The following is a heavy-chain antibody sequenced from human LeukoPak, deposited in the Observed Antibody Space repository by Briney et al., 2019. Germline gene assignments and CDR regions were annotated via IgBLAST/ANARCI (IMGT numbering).Heavy chain of an antibody. V-gene: IGHV1-2*02. Sequence: ASVKVSCKASGYTFTGYYMHWVRQAPGQGLEWMGWINPNSGGTNYAQKFQGRVTMTRDTSISTAYMELSRLRSDDTAVYYCARGYYDSSGHLRYWGQGTLVTVSS. D-gene: IGHD3-22*01. CDR3: ARGYYDSSGHLRY. CDR2: INPNSGGT. CDR1: GYTFTGYY. J-gene: IGHJ4*02.